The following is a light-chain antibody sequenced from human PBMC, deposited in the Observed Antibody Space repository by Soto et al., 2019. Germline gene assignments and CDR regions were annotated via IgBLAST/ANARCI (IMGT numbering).Light chain of an antibody. V-gene: IGKV3-20*01. Sequence: EIVLTQSPGTLSLSPGERATLSCRASQSVSSSYLAWYQQKPGQAPRLLIYGASSRATGIPDRFSDSGSGTDFTLTISRLEPEDLAVYYCQQYGSSPRTFGQGTKQEIK. CDR2: GAS. J-gene: IGKJ2*01. CDR3: QQYGSSPRT. CDR1: QSVSSSY.